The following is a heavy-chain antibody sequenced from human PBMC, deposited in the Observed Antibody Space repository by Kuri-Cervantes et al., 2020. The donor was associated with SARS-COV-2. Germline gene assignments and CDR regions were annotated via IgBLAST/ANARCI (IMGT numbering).Heavy chain of an antibody. V-gene: IGHV4-59*01. Sequence: SETLSLTCAVYGGSISSYYWSWIRQPPGKGLEWIGYIYYSGSTNYNPSLKSRVTISVDTSKNQFSLKLSSVTAADTAVYYCARGTYYDFWSGYNYYGMDVWGQGTTVTVSS. CDR1: GGSISSYY. CDR3: ARGTYYDFWSGYNYYGMDV. D-gene: IGHD3-3*01. CDR2: IYYSGST. J-gene: IGHJ6*02.